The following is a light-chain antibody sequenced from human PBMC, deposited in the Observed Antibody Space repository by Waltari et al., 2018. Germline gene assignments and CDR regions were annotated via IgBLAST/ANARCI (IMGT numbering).Light chain of an antibody. V-gene: IGLV3-1*01. CDR2: QDN. CDR1: RLGDKY. Sequence: SYELTQPPSVSMSPGQTASITCSGNRLGDKYTAWYQQKAGQSPVLLIYQDNKRPSGIPERFSGSNSGNTATLTITGTQTMDEADYYCQAWDKSRVIFGGGTKLTVL. CDR3: QAWDKSRVI. J-gene: IGLJ2*01.